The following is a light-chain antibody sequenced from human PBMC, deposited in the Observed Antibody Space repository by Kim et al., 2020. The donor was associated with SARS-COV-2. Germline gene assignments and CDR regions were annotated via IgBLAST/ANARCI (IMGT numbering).Light chain of an antibody. CDR1: SGHSSYA. V-gene: IGLV4-69*01. CDR3: QTWGTGTWV. J-gene: IGLJ3*02. Sequence: QLVLTQSPSASASLGASVKLTCTLSSGHSSYAIAWHQQQPEKGPRYLMKLNSDGSHSKGDGIPDRFSGSSYGAERYLTISSLQSEDEADYYCQTWGTGTWVFGGGTQLTVL. CDR2: LNSDGSH.